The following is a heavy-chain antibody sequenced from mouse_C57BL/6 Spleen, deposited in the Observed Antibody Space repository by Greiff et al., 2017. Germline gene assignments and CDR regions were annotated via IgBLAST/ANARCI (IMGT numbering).Heavy chain of an antibody. V-gene: IGHV1-15*01. D-gene: IGHD2-5*01. CDR1: GYTFTDYE. Sequence: VKLVESGAELVRPGASVTLSCKASGYTFTDYEMHWVKQTPVHGLEWIGAIDPETGGTAYNQKFKGKAILTADKSSSTAYMELRSLTSEDSAVYYCTGSNYSAYWGQGTLVTVSA. CDR3: TGSNYSAY. J-gene: IGHJ3*01. CDR2: IDPETGGT.